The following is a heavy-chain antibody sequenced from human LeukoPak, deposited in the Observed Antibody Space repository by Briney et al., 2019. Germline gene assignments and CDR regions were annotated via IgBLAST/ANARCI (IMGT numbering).Heavy chain of an antibody. D-gene: IGHD3-22*01. V-gene: IGHV3-30-3*01. CDR3: ARDDSGLGAFDI. CDR2: ISYDGSNK. Sequence: GGSLRLSCAASGFTFSSYAMHWVRQAPGKGLEWVAVISYDGSNKYYADSVKGRFTISRDNSKNTLYLQMNSLRAEDTAVYYCARDDSGLGAFDIWGQGTMVTVSS. J-gene: IGHJ3*02. CDR1: GFTFSSYA.